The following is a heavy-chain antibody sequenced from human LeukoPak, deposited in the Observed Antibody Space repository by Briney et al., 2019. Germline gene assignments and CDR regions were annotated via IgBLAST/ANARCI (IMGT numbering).Heavy chain of an antibody. V-gene: IGHV3-64*01. CDR3: ARDTHAYYDILTGYSPIDFDY. Sequence: PGGSLRLSCAASGFTFSSYAMHRVRQAPGKGLEYVSAIGSNGGSTYYANSVKGRFTISRDNSKNTLYLQMGSLRAEDMAVYYCARDTHAYYDILTGYSPIDFDYWGQGTLVTVSS. CDR1: GFTFSSYA. CDR2: IGSNGGST. D-gene: IGHD3-9*01. J-gene: IGHJ4*02.